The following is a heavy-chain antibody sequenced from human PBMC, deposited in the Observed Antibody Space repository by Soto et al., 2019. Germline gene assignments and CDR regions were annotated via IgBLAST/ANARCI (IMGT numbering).Heavy chain of an antibody. Sequence: ASVKVSCKASGYTFSSYAMHWVRQAPGQRLEWMGWINAGYGNTKSSQKSQDRVTISRDTSASTAYMELTSLRSEDTAVYYCMRRHSLFSGSVPSDYFDFWGQGTQVTVSS. V-gene: IGHV1-3*01. J-gene: IGHJ4*02. CDR3: MRRHSLFSGSVPSDYFDF. CDR1: GYTFSSYA. CDR2: INAGYGNT. D-gene: IGHD6-25*01.